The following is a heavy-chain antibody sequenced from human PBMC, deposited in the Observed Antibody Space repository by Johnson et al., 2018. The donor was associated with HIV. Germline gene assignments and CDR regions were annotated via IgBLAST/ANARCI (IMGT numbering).Heavy chain of an antibody. D-gene: IGHD5-24*01. CDR1: PFTFRTYY. J-gene: IGHJ3*02. CDR3: ARACRDGYDCDAFDI. Sequence: VQLVESGGGLAQPAWSPRLSCAASPFTFRTYYLNCVRQAPGNGLELVGQVNPNGGTTYLIDSGKDRFNISRNNTKNTLHLQMNSLRAEDTAEYYCARACRDGYDCDAFDIWGQGTMVTVSS. V-gene: IGHV3-25*03. CDR2: VNPNGGTT.